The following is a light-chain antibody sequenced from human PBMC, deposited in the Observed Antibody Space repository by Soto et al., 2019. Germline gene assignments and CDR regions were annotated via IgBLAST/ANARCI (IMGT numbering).Light chain of an antibody. Sequence: QSVLTQPASVSGSPGQSITISCTGTSSDVGAYNFVSWYQQHPATVPKLMIYHVNNRPSGVSDRFSGSKSGNTASLTISGLQAEDEADYYCYSYTTSRTYVFGTGTKLTVL. CDR1: SSDVGAYNF. CDR2: HVN. J-gene: IGLJ1*01. V-gene: IGLV2-14*01. CDR3: YSYTTSRTYV.